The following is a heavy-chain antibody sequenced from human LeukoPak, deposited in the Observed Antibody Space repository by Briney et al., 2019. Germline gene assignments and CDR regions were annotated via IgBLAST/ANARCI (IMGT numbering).Heavy chain of an antibody. CDR3: AKDYGYGPFDY. J-gene: IGHJ4*02. D-gene: IGHD5-12*01. V-gene: IGHV3-9*01. CDR1: GFTFDDYA. Sequence: PGGSLRLSCAASGFTFDDYAMHWVRQAPGKGLEWVSGISWNSGSIGYADSVKGRFTISRDNAKNSLYLQMNSLRAEDTALYYCAKDYGYGPFDYWGQGTLVTVSS. CDR2: ISWNSGSI.